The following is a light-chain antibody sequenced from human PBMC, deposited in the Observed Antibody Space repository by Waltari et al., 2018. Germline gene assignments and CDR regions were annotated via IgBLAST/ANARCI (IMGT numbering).Light chain of an antibody. V-gene: IGLV1-47*01. Sequence: QSVLTQPPSASGTPGQRVTISCSGTSPNIGSNYVYWYQQLPGTTPKLPIYRNNQRPSGVPDRFSGSKSGTSASLAISGLRSEDEADYYCAAWDDSLSGRVVFGGGTKLTVL. CDR3: AAWDDSLSGRVV. CDR2: RNN. J-gene: IGLJ2*01. CDR1: SPNIGSNY.